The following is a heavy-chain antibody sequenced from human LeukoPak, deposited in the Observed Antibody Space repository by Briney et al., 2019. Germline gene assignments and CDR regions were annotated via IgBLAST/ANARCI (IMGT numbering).Heavy chain of an antibody. V-gene: IGHV4-31*03. D-gene: IGHD5-18*01. J-gene: IGHJ4*02. Sequence: PSETLSLTCTVSGGSISSGGYYWSWIRQHPGKGLEWIGYIYCSGSTYYNPSLKSRVTISVDTSKNQFSLKLSSVTAADTAVYYCASMESGYSYGYLDYWGQGTLVTVSS. CDR1: GGSISSGGYY. CDR2: IYCSGST. CDR3: ASMESGYSYGYLDY.